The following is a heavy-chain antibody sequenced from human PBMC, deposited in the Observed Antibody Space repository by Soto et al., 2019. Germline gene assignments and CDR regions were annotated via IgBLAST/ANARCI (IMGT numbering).Heavy chain of an antibody. CDR3: ARVAGIAARTTDY. V-gene: IGHV1-46*01. CDR1: GYTFTSYY. CDR2: INPSGGST. J-gene: IGHJ4*02. Sequence: VKVSCKASGYTFTSYYMHWVRQAPGQGLEWMGIINPSGGSTSYAQKFQGRVTMTRDTSTSTVYTELSSLRSEDTAVYYCARVAGIAARTTDYWGQGTLVTVSS. D-gene: IGHD6-6*01.